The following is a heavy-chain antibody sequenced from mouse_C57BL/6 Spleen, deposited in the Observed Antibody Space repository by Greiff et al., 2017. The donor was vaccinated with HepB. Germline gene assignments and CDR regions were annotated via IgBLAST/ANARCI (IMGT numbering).Heavy chain of an antibody. Sequence: VQLQQPGAELVMPGASVKLSCKASGYTFTSYWMHWVKQRPGQGLEWIGEIGPSDSYTNYNQKFKGKSTLTVDKSSSTAYMQLSSLTSEDSAVYYCARRDYAMDYWGQGTSVTVSS. CDR2: IGPSDSYT. J-gene: IGHJ4*01. CDR3: ARRDYAMDY. CDR1: GYTFTSYW. V-gene: IGHV1-69*01.